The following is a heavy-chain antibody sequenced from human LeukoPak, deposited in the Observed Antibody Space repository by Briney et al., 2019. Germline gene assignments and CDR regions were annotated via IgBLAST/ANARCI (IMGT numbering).Heavy chain of an antibody. V-gene: IGHV4-39*01. CDR2: IYYSGST. J-gene: IGHJ4*02. D-gene: IGHD1-26*01. Sequence: SETLSLTCTVSGGSISSSSYYWGWIRQPPGKGLEWIGSIYYSGSTYYNPSLKSRVTISVATSKNQFSLKLSSVTAADTAVYYCARLPRELLGRFDYWGQGTLVTVSS. CDR3: ARLPRELLGRFDY. CDR1: GGSISSSSYY.